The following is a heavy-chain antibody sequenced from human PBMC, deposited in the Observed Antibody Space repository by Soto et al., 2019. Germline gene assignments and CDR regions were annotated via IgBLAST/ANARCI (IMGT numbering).Heavy chain of an antibody. CDR2: INGGTGQT. CDR3: ARGKGMEENYYYYGLDI. J-gene: IGHJ6*02. Sequence: GASVKVSCKASGYTFTTHAMHWVRQAPGQGLEWMGWINGGTGQTKHSQRFQGRVNITRDTSASTAYMDLSSLRSEDTAVYYCARGKGMEENYYYYGLDIWGQGTTVTVS. D-gene: IGHD1-1*01. V-gene: IGHV1-3*01. CDR1: GYTFTTHA.